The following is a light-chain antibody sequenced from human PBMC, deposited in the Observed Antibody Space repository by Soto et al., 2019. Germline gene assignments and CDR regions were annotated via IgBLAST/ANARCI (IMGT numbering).Light chain of an antibody. CDR1: SXDVGGYDY. V-gene: IGLV2-14*01. Sequence: QSVLTQPASVSGSPGQSITISCTGTSXDVGGYDYVSWYQLHPGKAPKLMVFEVNNRPSGVSYRFSGSKSGNTASLTVSGLQAEDEADYFCSSYSISTAYLFGTGTKVTVL. CDR2: EVN. CDR3: SSYSISTAYL. J-gene: IGLJ1*01.